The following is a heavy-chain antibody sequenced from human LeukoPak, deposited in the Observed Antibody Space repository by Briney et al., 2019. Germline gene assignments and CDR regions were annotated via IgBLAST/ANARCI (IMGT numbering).Heavy chain of an antibody. V-gene: IGHV1-18*01. CDR1: GYTFTSYG. CDR3: ARGGETYYYMDV. CDR2: ISAYNGNT. D-gene: IGHD6-25*01. J-gene: IGHJ6*03. Sequence: ASVKVSCKASGYTFTSYGISWVRQAPGQGLEWMGWISAYNGNTNYAQKLQGRVTMTRNTSISTAYMELSSLRSKDTAVYYCARGGETYYYMDVWGKGTTVTISS.